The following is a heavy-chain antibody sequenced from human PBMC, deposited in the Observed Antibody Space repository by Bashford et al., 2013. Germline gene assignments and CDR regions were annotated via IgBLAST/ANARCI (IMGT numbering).Heavy chain of an antibody. Sequence: IHWVRQAPGHGLEWMGWIRPMTGGTNFAQKFQDRVTMTMDTSINTAYMELTGLTSDDTALYFCGRGVQSFDPWGPGNTGHRLL. V-gene: IGHV1-2*02. CDR3: GRGVQSFDP. CDR2: IRPMTGGT. J-gene: IGHJ5*02. D-gene: IGHD1-1*01.